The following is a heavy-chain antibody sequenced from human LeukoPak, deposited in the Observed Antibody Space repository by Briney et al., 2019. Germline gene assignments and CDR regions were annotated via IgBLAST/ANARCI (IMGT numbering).Heavy chain of an antibody. J-gene: IGHJ4*02. V-gene: IGHV4-34*01. Sequence: PSETLSLTCAVYGGSFSGYYWSWLRQPPGKGLEWIGEINHSGSTNYNPSLKSRVTISVDTSKNQFSLKLSSVTAADTAVYYCARSRDKQWLVRRDFDYWGQGTLVTVSS. D-gene: IGHD6-19*01. CDR1: GGSFSGYY. CDR2: INHSGST. CDR3: ARSRDKQWLVRRDFDY.